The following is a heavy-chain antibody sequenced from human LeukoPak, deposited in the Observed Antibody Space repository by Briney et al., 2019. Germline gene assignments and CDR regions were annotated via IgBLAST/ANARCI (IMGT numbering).Heavy chain of an antibody. D-gene: IGHD6-13*01. J-gene: IGHJ3*02. CDR3: ARGLGYSSSWSESAFDI. CDR1: GGSISSYY. Sequence: SETLSLTCTVSGGSISSYYWSWIRQPAGKGLEWIGRIYTSGSTNYNPSLKSRVTMSVDTSKNQFSLKLSSVTAADTAVYYCARGLGYSSSWSESAFDIWGQGTMVTVSS. CDR2: IYTSGST. V-gene: IGHV4-4*07.